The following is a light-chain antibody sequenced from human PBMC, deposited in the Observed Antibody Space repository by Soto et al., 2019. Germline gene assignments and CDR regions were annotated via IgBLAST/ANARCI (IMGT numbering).Light chain of an antibody. J-gene: IGLJ1*01. CDR2: SNT. CDR3: AAWDDNLSGYV. CDR1: SSNIAINS. Sequence: QAVVTQPPSASGTPGQRVTISCSGSSSNIAINSVYWYQQLPGTAPKLLIYSNTQRPSGVPDRFSGSKSGASASLAISGLRSEDEADYYCAAWDDNLSGYVFGTGTKVTVL. V-gene: IGLV1-47*02.